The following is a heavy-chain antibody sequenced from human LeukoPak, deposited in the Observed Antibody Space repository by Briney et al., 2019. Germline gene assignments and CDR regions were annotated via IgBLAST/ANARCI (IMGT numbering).Heavy chain of an antibody. CDR3: ARGRFRVLFDY. CDR2: INSDGSST. J-gene: IGHJ4*02. V-gene: IGHV3-74*01. D-gene: IGHD3-10*01. CDR1: GFTFSSYW. Sequence: GGSLRLSCAASGFTFSSYWMHWVRQAPGKGLVWVLRINSDGSSTSYADSVKGRFTTSRDNAKNTLYLQMNSLRAEDTAVYYCARGRFRVLFDYWGQGTLVTVSS.